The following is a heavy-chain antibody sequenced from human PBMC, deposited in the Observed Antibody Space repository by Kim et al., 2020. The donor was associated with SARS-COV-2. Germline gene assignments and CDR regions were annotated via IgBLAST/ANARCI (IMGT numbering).Heavy chain of an antibody. CDR2: KQDGSEK. V-gene: IGHV3-7*01. Sequence: KQDGSEKYYVDSVKDRFTISRDNAKNSLYLQMNSLSAEDTAVYYCARDLEVWGKGTTVTVSS. CDR3: ARDLEV. J-gene: IGHJ6*04.